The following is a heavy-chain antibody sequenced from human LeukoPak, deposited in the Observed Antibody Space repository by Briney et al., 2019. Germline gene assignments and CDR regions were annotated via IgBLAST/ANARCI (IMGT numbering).Heavy chain of an antibody. CDR3: AREYPRYYYYYMDV. Sequence: SETLSLTCAVYGGSFSGFYWSWIRQPPGKGLEWIGEINHSGSTNYNPSLKSRVTISVDTSKNQFSLKLSSVTAADTAVYYCAREYPRYYYYYMDVWGKGTTVTVSS. CDR1: GGSFSGFY. J-gene: IGHJ6*03. V-gene: IGHV4-34*01. CDR2: INHSGST. D-gene: IGHD2-2*01.